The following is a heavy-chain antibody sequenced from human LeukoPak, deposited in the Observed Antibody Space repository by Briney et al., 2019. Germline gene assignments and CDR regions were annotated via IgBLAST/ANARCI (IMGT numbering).Heavy chain of an antibody. CDR2: IYYSGST. Sequence: KPSETLSLTCTVSGGSISSYYWNWIRRPPGKGLEWIEYIYYSGSTNYNPSLKSRVTMSVDTSKNQFSLKLTSVTAADTAVYYCARGQRGLPYWGQGTLVTVSS. CDR3: ARGQRGLPY. D-gene: IGHD2-21*01. J-gene: IGHJ4*02. V-gene: IGHV4-59*01. CDR1: GGSISSYY.